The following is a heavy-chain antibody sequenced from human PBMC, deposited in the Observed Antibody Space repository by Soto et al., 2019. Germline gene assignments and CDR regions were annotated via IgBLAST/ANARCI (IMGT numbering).Heavy chain of an antibody. CDR3: ARGHDFCSGDFDY. CDR2: IIPIFGTA. J-gene: IGHJ4*02. Sequence: SAKVSFKASGGTFSSYAISWVRQAPGQGLEWMGGIIPIFGTANYAQKFQGRVTITADKSTSTAYMELSSLRSEDTAVYYCARGHDFCSGDFDYWGQGTLVTVSS. V-gene: IGHV1-69*06. CDR1: GGTFSSYA. D-gene: IGHD3-3*01.